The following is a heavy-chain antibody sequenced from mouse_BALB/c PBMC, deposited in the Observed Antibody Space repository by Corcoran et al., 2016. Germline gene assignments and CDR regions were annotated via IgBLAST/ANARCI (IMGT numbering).Heavy chain of an antibody. CDR1: GYTFTAYY. J-gene: IGHJ3*01. V-gene: IGHV1-84*02. CDR2: IYPGSGNT. D-gene: IGHD2-3*01. Sequence: QIQLQQYGPELVKPGASVKISCKASGYTFTAYYITWVKQKPGQGLEWIGWIYPGSGNTKYNEKFKGKATLTVDTSSSTAYMQLSSLTSEDTAVYFCARGGWLLGFAYWGQGTLVTVSA. CDR3: ARGGWLLGFAY.